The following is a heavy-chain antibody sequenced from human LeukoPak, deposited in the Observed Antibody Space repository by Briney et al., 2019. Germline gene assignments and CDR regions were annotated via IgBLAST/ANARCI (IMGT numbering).Heavy chain of an antibody. V-gene: IGHV3-30*01. CDR2: ISYDGSNK. J-gene: IGHJ4*02. CDR1: GFTFSSYA. D-gene: IGHD5-24*01. CDR3: ARERRWLQFPFYY. Sequence: GGSLRLSCAASGFTFSSYAMHWVRQAPGKGLEWVAVISYDGSNKYYADSVKGRFTISRDNSKNTLYLQMNSLRAEDTAVYYCARERRWLQFPFYYWGQGTLVTVSS.